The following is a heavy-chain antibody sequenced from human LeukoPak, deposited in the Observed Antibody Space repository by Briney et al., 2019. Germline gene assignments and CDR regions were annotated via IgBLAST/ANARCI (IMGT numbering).Heavy chain of an antibody. J-gene: IGHJ6*03. V-gene: IGHV4-34*01. CDR1: GGSFSGYY. Sequence: PSETLSLTCAVYGGSFSGYYWSWIRQPPGKGLEWIGEINHSGSTNYNPSLKSRVTISVDTSKNQFSLKLSSVTAADTAVYYCARVEYSSSSAYYYYMDVWGKGTTVTVSS. CDR2: INHSGST. D-gene: IGHD6-6*01. CDR3: ARVEYSSSSAYYYYMDV.